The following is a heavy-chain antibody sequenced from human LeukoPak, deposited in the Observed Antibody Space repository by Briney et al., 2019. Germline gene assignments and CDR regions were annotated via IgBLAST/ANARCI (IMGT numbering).Heavy chain of an antibody. CDR2: INHSGST. CDR3: ARHKITMVRSRLPNRFDP. Sequence: IPSETLSLTCAVYGGSFSGYYWSWIRQPPGKGLEWIGEINHSGSTNYNPSLKSRVTISVDTSKNQFSLKLSSVTAADTAVYYCARHKITMVRSRLPNRFDPWGQGTLVTVSS. CDR1: GGSFSGYY. J-gene: IGHJ5*02. V-gene: IGHV4-34*01. D-gene: IGHD3-10*01.